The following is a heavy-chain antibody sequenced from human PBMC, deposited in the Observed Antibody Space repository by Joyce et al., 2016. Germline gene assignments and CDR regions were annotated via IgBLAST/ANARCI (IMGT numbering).Heavy chain of an antibody. Sequence: QVQLQQWGAGLVKPSETLSLICAVSGESFSDHYWNWIRQPPGKGLEWIGEINHSGSTNYNPSLMSRATISLDTSKNQFSLELVSVTAADMAVYYCVRGSLDSGSYYFDYWGQGTLVTVSS. D-gene: IGHD1-26*01. CDR1: GESFSDHY. CDR3: VRGSLDSGSYYFDY. J-gene: IGHJ4*02. V-gene: IGHV4-34*01. CDR2: INHSGST.